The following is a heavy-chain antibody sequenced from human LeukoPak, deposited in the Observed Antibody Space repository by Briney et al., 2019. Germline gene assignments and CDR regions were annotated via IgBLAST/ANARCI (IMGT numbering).Heavy chain of an antibody. CDR2: ISYDGSNK. CDR3: ARGPYYDFWSGYYNPEYNWFDP. CDR1: GFTFSSYA. V-gene: IGHV3-30-3*01. Sequence: PGGSLRLSCAASGFTFSSYAMHWVRQAPGKGLEWVAVISYDGSNKYYADSVKGRLTISRDNSKNTLYLQMNSLRAEDTAVYYCARGPYYDFWSGYYNPEYNWFDPWGQGTLVTVSS. D-gene: IGHD3-3*01. J-gene: IGHJ5*02.